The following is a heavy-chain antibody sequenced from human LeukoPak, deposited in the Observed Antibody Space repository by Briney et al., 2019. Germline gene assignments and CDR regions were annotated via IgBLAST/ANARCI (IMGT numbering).Heavy chain of an antibody. CDR2: VYYSGST. D-gene: IGHD6-19*01. CDR1: GGSISSSSYY. J-gene: IGHJ5*02. CDR3: ARQGSSGWLKAPGHWFDP. V-gene: IGHV4-39*01. Sequence: PSETLSLTCTVSGGSISSSSYYWGWIRQPPGKGLEWIGSVYYSGSTYYNPSLKSRVTISVDTSKNQFSLKLSSVTAADTAVYYCARQGSSGWLKAPGHWFDPWGQGTLVTVSS.